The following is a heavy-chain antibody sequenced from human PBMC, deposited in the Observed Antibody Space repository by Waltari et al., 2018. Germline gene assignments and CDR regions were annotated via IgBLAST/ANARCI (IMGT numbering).Heavy chain of an antibody. J-gene: IGHJ4*02. CDR2: ISYSGST. CDR3: ASVYYDRSFDY. CDR1: GGSISSHY. Sequence: QVQLQESGPGLVKPSETLSLTCTVSGGSISSHYWSWIRQPPGKGLEWIGFISYSGSTNYNPSLKSLVTISVDTSKNQFSLKLSSVTAADTAVYYCASVYYDRSFDYWGQGTLVTVSS. V-gene: IGHV4-59*11. D-gene: IGHD3-3*01.